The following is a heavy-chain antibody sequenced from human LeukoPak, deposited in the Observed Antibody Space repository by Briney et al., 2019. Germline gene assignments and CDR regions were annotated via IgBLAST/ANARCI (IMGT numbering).Heavy chain of an antibody. CDR1: GFTLSNAW. CDR3: TLPWGSGSYYDY. V-gene: IGHV3-15*01. J-gene: IGHJ4*02. Sequence: KPGGPLRLSCAASGFTLSNAWLNWLRQARGKGGEWVGHIKSKTDGGTPDCVAPVKGRFPISRDDSKNTLLLQMNSLKTEDTAVYYCTLPWGSGSYYDYWGQGTLVTVSS. D-gene: IGHD3-10*01. CDR2: IKSKTDGGTP.